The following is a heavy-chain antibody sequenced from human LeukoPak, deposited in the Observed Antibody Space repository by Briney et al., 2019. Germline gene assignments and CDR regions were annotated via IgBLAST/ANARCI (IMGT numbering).Heavy chain of an antibody. J-gene: IGHJ3*02. V-gene: IGHV3-30*01. CDR1: GFTLRIYA. CDR2: ISQHGRNK. CDR3: ASENDAFDI. Sequence: GGSLRLSSAASGFTLRIYAIHWVREAPGKGLEWVAGISQHGRNKYYADSMKGRFIIPRHNPKITLHLHMNNQRAEDTAIYHFASENDAFDIWGQGTMVIASS.